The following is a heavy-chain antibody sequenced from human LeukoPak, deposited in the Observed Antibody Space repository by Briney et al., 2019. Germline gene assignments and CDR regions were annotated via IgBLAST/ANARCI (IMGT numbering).Heavy chain of an antibody. J-gene: IGHJ4*02. Sequence: GGSLRLSCAASGFTLGTYWMSWVRQAPGKGLEWVANIKEDGSEIYYVDSVKGRFIISRDNAKNLLYLQMNSLGAEDTAVYYCVRGYDSSGYYGDDFWGQGTLVTVSS. CDR1: GFTLGTYW. D-gene: IGHD3-22*01. CDR2: IKEDGSEI. CDR3: VRGYDSSGYYGDDF. V-gene: IGHV3-7*04.